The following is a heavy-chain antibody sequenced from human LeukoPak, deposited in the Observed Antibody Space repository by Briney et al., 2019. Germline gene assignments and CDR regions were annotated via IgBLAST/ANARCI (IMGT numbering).Heavy chain of an antibody. CDR1: GFTFSSSV. CDR2: IDYSDDTT. CDR3: LTWPFDY. V-gene: IGHV3-23*01. Sequence: PGGSLRLSCATSGFTFSSSVMTWVRQAPGKGLEWVSSIDYSDDTTYYADSVKGRFTISRDNSKNTLYLQMNSLRVEDTAIYHCLTWPFDYWGQGTLVTVSS. D-gene: IGHD5-24*01. J-gene: IGHJ4*02.